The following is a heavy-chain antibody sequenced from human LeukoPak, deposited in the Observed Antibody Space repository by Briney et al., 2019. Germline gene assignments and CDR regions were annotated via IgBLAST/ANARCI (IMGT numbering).Heavy chain of an antibody. D-gene: IGHD6-13*01. CDR2: IGGSVAET. CDR1: GFSFSKYA. J-gene: IGHJ6*03. CDR3: AKGTVGTYYFYYMDV. Sequence: PGGSLRLSCEASGFSFSKYAMTWVRQAPGKGLECASAIGGSVAETYSADSVKGRFTISRDNSKNTLYLQMNSLRAEDTAIYYCAKGTVGTYYFYYMDVWGKGTTVTVSS. V-gene: IGHV3-23*01.